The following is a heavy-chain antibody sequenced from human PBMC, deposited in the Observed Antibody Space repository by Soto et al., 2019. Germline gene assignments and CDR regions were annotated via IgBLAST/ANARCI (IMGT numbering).Heavy chain of an antibody. CDR2: IGLSGDTI. D-gene: IGHD3-16*01. Sequence: QTGGSLRLSCAVSGFSFTNYEMNWVRQAPGKGLERIAYIGLSGDTIYYADSVKGRFTISRDHAKNSLELQMNSLRADDTALYYCARESFSASPNFFDYWGRGTQVTVSS. J-gene: IGHJ4*02. CDR1: GFSFTNYE. V-gene: IGHV3-48*03. CDR3: ARESFSASPNFFDY.